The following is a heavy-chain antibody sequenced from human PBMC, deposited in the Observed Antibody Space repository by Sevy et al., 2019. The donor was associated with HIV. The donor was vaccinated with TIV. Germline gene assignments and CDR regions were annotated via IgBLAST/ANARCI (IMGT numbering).Heavy chain of an antibody. J-gene: IGHJ5*02. CDR2: ISYSGST. CDR1: GGSISSYY. CDR3: ARHRSADYEAWFDP. V-gene: IGHV4-59*08. Sequence: SETLSLTCTVCGGSISSYYWSWFRQPPGKGLEWIGYISYSGSTNDNPSFRSRVTISIDTSKNQFFLKVTSVTAADTAVYYCARHRSADYEAWFDPWGRGTPVTVSS. D-gene: IGHD4-17*01.